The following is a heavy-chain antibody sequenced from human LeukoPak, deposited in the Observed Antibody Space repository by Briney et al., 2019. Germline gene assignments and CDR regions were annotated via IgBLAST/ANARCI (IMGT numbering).Heavy chain of an antibody. CDR2: IKSKTDGGTT. D-gene: IGHD3-10*01. CDR1: GFTFSNAW. Sequence: PGGSLRLSCAASGFTFSNAWMSWVRQAPGKGLEWVGRIKSKTDGGTTDYAAPVKGRFTISRDDSKNTLYLQMNSLKTEDTAVYYCTTDYYGSGSYSHPWGQGTLVTVSS. CDR3: TTDYYGSGSYSHP. V-gene: IGHV3-15*01. J-gene: IGHJ5*02.